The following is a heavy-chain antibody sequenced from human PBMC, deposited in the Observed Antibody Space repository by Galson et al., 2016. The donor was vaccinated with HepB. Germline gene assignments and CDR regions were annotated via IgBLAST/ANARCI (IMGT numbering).Heavy chain of an antibody. V-gene: IGHV3-30-3*01. CDR3: STWGFTLGIDH. CDR2: VSDDGTHT. J-gene: IGHJ4*02. Sequence: SLRLSCAGSGFILSGSVIHWVRQASGHGLEWVAIVSDDGTHTDYADSVRGRFTISRDNSDETLFLQMPSLKTEDTATYYCSTWGFTLGIDHWGRGIQVTVSS. D-gene: IGHD3-16*01. CDR1: GFILSGSV.